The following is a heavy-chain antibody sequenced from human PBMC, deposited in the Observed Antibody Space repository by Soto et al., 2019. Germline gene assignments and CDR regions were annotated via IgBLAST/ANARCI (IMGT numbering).Heavy chain of an antibody. Sequence: ASVKVSCKASGYTFTSYGISWVRQAPGQGLEWMGWISAYNGNTNYAQKLQGRVTMTTDTSTSTAYVELRSLRSDDTAVYYCARHPGGYYDSSGYYSYWGQGTLVTVSS. CDR1: GYTFTSYG. D-gene: IGHD3-22*01. CDR2: ISAYNGNT. V-gene: IGHV1-18*01. CDR3: ARHPGGYYDSSGYYSY. J-gene: IGHJ4*02.